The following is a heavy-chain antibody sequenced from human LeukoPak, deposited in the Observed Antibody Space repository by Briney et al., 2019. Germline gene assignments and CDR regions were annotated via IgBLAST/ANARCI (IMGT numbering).Heavy chain of an antibody. Sequence: GGSLRLSCAASGLTFDDYAMHWVRQAPGKGLEWVSGISWNSGSIGYADSVKGRFTISRDNAKNSLYLQMNSLRAEDTALYYCAKDQSWGQGTLVTVSS. CDR1: GLTFDDYA. CDR2: ISWNSGSI. V-gene: IGHV3-9*01. CDR3: AKDQS. J-gene: IGHJ4*02.